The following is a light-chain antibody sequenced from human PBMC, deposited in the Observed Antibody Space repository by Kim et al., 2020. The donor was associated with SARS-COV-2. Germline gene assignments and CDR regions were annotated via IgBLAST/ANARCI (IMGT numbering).Light chain of an antibody. CDR3: QVWDSTNDHPV. CDR2: YDR. V-gene: IGLV3-21*04. CDR1: NIASKT. Sequence: SYELTQPPSVSVAPGKTARITCGGNNIASKTVHWYQQRPGQLPVFVIYYDRDRPSGIPERFSGSNSGNTATLTISRVEAGDEADYYCQVWDSTNDHPVFGGGTQLTVL. J-gene: IGLJ2*01.